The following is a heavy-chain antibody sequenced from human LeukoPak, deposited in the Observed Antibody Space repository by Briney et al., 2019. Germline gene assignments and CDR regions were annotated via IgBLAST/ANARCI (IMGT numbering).Heavy chain of an antibody. CDR3: AREPGGYVDY. CDR2: IYYSGST. D-gene: IGHD3-22*01. J-gene: IGHJ4*02. V-gene: IGHV4-59*01. CDR1: GGSISSYY. Sequence: SETLSLTCTVSGGSISSYYWSWIRQPPGKGLEWIGYIYYSGSTNYNPSLKSRVTISVDTSKNQFSLKLSSVTAADTAVYYCAREPGGYVDYWGQGTLVTVSS.